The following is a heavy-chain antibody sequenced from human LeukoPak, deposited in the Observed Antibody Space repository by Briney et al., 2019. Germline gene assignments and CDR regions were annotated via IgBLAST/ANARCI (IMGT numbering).Heavy chain of an antibody. CDR1: GFTFSNAW. D-gene: IGHD6-19*01. CDR2: IKSKSDGGKT. Sequence: GGSLRLSCAASGFTFSNAWMSWVRQAPGKGLEWVGRIKSKSDGGKTHYAAPVQGRFTISRDDSKHTLYLQMNSLKTEDTAVYYCTTEYGSGWFYYFDYWGQGTLVTVSS. V-gene: IGHV3-15*01. J-gene: IGHJ4*02. CDR3: TTEYGSGWFYYFDY.